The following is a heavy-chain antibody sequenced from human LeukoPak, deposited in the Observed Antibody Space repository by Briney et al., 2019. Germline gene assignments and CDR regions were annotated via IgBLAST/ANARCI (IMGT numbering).Heavy chain of an antibody. D-gene: IGHD2-15*01. CDR3: ARVLVVVAATPFDY. CDR1: GFTVSSNY. V-gene: IGHV3-66*02. Sequence: PGGSLRLSCAASGFTVSSNYMSWVRQAPGKGLEWVSVIYSGGSTYYADSVKGRFTISRDNSKNTLYLQMNSLRAEDTAVNYCARVLVVVAATPFDYWGQGTLVTVSS. CDR2: IYSGGST. J-gene: IGHJ4*02.